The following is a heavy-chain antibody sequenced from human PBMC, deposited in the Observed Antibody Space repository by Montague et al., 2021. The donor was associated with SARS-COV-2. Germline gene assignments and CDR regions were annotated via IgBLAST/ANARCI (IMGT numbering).Heavy chain of an antibody. D-gene: IGHD3-22*01. Sequence: TLSLTCTVSGGSISSGGYYWSWLRQHPGKGLEWIGYIYHTGSTHYNPSLKSRVTISKETSKNHFSLNLSSATAADSAVYYCARDSGYYDSSGDSYNAFDIWGQGTKVTVSS. J-gene: IGHJ3*02. V-gene: IGHV4-31*03. CDR2: IYHTGST. CDR1: GGSISSGGYY. CDR3: ARDSGYYDSSGDSYNAFDI.